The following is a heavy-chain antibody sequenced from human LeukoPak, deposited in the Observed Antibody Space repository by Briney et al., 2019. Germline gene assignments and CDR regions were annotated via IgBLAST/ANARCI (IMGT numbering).Heavy chain of an antibody. J-gene: IGHJ4*02. D-gene: IGHD5-12*01. CDR2: INPNSGGT. CDR3: ARDTSGYEGFDY. Sequence: ASVTVSFKASGYTFTVYYMHWVRQAPGQGLEWMGWINPNSGGTNYAQKFQGRVTMTRDTSISTAYMELSRLRSDDTAVYYCARDTSGYEGFDYWGQGTLVTVSS. CDR1: GYTFTVYY. V-gene: IGHV1-2*02.